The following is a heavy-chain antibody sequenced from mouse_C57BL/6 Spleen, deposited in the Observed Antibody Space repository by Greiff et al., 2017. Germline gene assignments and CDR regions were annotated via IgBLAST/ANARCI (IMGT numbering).Heavy chain of an antibody. Sequence: QVQLQQSGAELVRPGTSVKVSCKASGYAFTNYLIEWVKQRPGQGLEWIGVINPGSGGTNYNEKFKGKATLTADKSSSTAYMQLSSLTSEDSAVYFCARSFYGYDGAWFAYWGQGTLVTVSA. J-gene: IGHJ3*01. CDR3: ARSFYGYDGAWFAY. CDR2: INPGSGGT. D-gene: IGHD2-9*01. V-gene: IGHV1-54*01. CDR1: GYAFTNYL.